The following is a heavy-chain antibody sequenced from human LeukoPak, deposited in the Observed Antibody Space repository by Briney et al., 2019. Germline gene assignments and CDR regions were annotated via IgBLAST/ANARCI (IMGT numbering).Heavy chain of an antibody. J-gene: IGHJ5*01. V-gene: IGHV4-4*07. CDR1: GGSFSGYY. CDR3: ARDGVVTMELDS. Sequence: SETLSLTCAVYGGSFSGYYWSWIRQPAGKGLEWIGRIYPSGNTNYNPSLKSRLTISLDTSKNQFSLNLKSVTAADTAMYYCARDGVVTMELDSWGQGTLVTVSS. D-gene: IGHD3-3*01. CDR2: IYPSGNT.